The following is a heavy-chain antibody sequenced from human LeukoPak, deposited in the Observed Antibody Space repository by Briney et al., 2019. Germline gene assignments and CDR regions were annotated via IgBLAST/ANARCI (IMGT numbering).Heavy chain of an antibody. D-gene: IGHD5-12*01. J-gene: IGHJ4*02. CDR3: ARGGWLRSNYFGY. Sequence: GGSLRLSCAASGFTFSSYEMNWVRQAPGKGLEWVSYISSSGSTIYYADSVKGRFTISRDNAKNSLYLQMNSLRAEDTAVYYCARGGWLRSNYFGYWGQGTLVTVSS. CDR1: GFTFSSYE. V-gene: IGHV3-48*03. CDR2: ISSSGSTI.